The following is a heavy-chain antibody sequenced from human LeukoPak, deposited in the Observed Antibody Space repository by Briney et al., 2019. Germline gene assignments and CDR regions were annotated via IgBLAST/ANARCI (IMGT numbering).Heavy chain of an antibody. J-gene: IGHJ4*02. V-gene: IGHV3-30*04. Sequence: GRSLRLSCAASGFTFSCYAMHWVRQAPGKGLEWVAVISYDGSNKYYADSVKGRFTISRDNSKNTLYLQMNSLRAEDTAVYYCARAVVVASPAGYYFDYWGQGTLVTVSS. CDR1: GFTFSCYA. CDR2: ISYDGSNK. D-gene: IGHD2-15*01. CDR3: ARAVVVASPAGYYFDY.